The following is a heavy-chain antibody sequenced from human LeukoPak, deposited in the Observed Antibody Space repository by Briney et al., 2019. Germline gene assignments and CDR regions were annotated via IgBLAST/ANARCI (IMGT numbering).Heavy chain of an antibody. CDR3: AREGGSGWYYFDY. Sequence: PSETLSLTCAVSGYSISSGYYWGWIRQPPGKGLEWIGSIYHSGSTYCNPSLKSRVTISVDTSKNQFSLKLSSVTAADTAVYYCAREGGSGWYYFDYWGQGTLVTVSS. CDR2: IYHSGST. D-gene: IGHD6-19*01. CDR1: GYSISSGYY. J-gene: IGHJ4*02. V-gene: IGHV4-38-2*02.